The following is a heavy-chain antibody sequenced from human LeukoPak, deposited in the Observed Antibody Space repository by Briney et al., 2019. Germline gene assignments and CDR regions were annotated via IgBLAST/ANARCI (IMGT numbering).Heavy chain of an antibody. CDR1: GGFNTHYY. CDR3: ARGPYGSGSMYYFDY. Sequence: SETLSLTCSVSGGFNTHYYWTWIRQPPGKGLEWIGYIYYSGSTNYNPSLKSRLTISVDTSKNQFSLKLSSVTAADTAVYYCARGPYGSGSMYYFDYWGQGTLVTVSS. J-gene: IGHJ4*02. V-gene: IGHV4-59*01. CDR2: IYYSGST. D-gene: IGHD3-10*01.